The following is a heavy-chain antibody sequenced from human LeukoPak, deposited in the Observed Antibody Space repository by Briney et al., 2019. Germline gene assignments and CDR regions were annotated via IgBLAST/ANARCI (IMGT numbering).Heavy chain of an antibody. CDR1: GGSISSSSYY. D-gene: IGHD6-6*01. Sequence: SETLSLTCTVSGGSISSSSYYWGWIRQPPGKGLEWIGSIYHSGSTYYNPSLKSRVTISVDTSKNQFSLKLSSVTAADTAVYYCVKQLVPLYNWFDPWGQGTLVTVSS. CDR2: IYHSGST. V-gene: IGHV4-39*07. CDR3: VKQLVPLYNWFDP. J-gene: IGHJ5*02.